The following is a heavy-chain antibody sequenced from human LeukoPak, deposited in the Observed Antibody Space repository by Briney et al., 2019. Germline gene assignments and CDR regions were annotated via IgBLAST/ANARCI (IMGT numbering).Heavy chain of an antibody. CDR2: INPNSGGS. Sequence: ASVKVSCKASGYTFTGYYLHWVRQAPGQGLEWMGWINPNSGGSNYAQKFQGRVTTTRDTSISTAYMELSRLRSDDTAVYYCARQTGRTTAPFGYWGQGTLVTVSS. D-gene: IGHD4-17*01. V-gene: IGHV1-2*02. CDR3: ARQTGRTTAPFGY. CDR1: GYTFTGYY. J-gene: IGHJ4*02.